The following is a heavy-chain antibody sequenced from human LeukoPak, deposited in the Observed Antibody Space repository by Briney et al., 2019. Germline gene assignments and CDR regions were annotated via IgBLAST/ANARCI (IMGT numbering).Heavy chain of an antibody. CDR1: GFTVSSNY. CDR2: ISGSGGST. Sequence: GGSLRLSCAASGFTVSSNYMSWVRQAPGKGLEWVSAISGSGGSTYHADSVKGRFTISRDNSKNTLYLQMNSLRAEDTAVYYCAKDQYSSSQYYFDYWGQGTLVTVSS. V-gene: IGHV3-23*01. J-gene: IGHJ4*02. CDR3: AKDQYSSSQYYFDY. D-gene: IGHD6-13*01.